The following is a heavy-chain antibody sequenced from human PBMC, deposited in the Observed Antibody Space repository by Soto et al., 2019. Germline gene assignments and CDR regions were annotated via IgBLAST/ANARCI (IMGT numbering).Heavy chain of an antibody. V-gene: IGHV4-30-2*01. J-gene: IGHJ1*01. CDR3: ARGPPFH. CDR2: IYHSGST. CDR1: GGSISSGGYS. Sequence: PSETLSLTCAVSGGSISSGGYSWSWIRHPPGKGLEWIGYIYHSGSTYYNPSLKSRVTISVDRSKNQFSLKLSSVTAAGTAVYYCARGPPFHWAQGTLVPVSS.